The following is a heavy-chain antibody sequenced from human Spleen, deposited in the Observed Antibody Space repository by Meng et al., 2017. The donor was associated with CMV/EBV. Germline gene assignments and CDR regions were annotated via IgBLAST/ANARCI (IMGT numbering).Heavy chain of an antibody. Sequence: ASVKVSCKASGYTFTGYDINWVRQATGQGLEWMGWMNPNSGNTGYAQKFQGRVTLTRNTSITTAYMELSSLRSDDTAVYYCARRPGYDHHDYWGQGTLVTVSS. CDR1: GYTFTGYD. CDR2: MNPNSGNT. CDR3: ARRPGYDHHDY. V-gene: IGHV1-8*01. J-gene: IGHJ4*02. D-gene: IGHD2-15*01.